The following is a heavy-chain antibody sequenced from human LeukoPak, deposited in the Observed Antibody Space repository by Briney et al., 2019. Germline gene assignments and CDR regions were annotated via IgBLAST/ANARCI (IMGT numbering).Heavy chain of an antibody. CDR1: GGSFSGYY. CDR2: INHSGST. D-gene: IGHD3-22*01. J-gene: IGHJ3*02. Sequence: SETLSLTCAVYGGSFSGYYWSWIRQPPGKGLEWIGEINHSGSTNYNPSLKSRVTISVDTSKNQFSLKLSSVTAADTAVYYCARVPYSSGYYVNDAFDIWGQGTMVTVSS. V-gene: IGHV4-34*01. CDR3: ARVPYSSGYYVNDAFDI.